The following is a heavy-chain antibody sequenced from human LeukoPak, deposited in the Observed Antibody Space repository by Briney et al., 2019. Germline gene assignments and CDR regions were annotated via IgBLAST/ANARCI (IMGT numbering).Heavy chain of an antibody. CDR1: GFTFSSYG. CDR2: IGNDGSKK. D-gene: IGHD2-15*01. CDR3: ARDRGGYCSGGTCYPGLLSYSMDV. J-gene: IGHJ6*04. V-gene: IGHV3-33*01. Sequence: GGSLRLSCAASGFTFSSYGIHWVRQAPGKGLEWVAVIGNDGSKKYYADSVKGRFTISRDNSKNTLYLHMNSLRVEDTAVYYCARDRGGYCSGGTCYPGLLSYSMDVWGKGTTVTVSS.